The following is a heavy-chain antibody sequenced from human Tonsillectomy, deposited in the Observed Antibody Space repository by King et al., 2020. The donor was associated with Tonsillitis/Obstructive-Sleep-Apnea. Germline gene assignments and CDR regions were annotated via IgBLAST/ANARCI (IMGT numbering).Heavy chain of an antibody. Sequence: VQLVESGGGLVQPGRSLRLSCAASGFTFDDYAMHWVRQAPGKGLEWVSGISWNSGSIGYADSVKGRFTISRDNAKNSLYLQMNSLRAEDTALYYCAKDRWELLGFSFDYWGQGTLVTVSS. CDR3: AKDRWELLGFSFDY. D-gene: IGHD1-26*01. CDR1: GFTFDDYA. V-gene: IGHV3-9*01. J-gene: IGHJ4*02. CDR2: ISWNSGSI.